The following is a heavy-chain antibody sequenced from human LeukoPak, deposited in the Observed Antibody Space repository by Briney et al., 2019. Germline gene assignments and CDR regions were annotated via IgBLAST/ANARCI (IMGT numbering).Heavy chain of an antibody. V-gene: IGHV3-74*01. J-gene: IGHJ3*02. D-gene: IGHD2-15*01. CDR2: IITDGSST. CDR1: GFTFSSYW. CDR3: AKSSKNCSGGSCSGFDAFDI. Sequence: PGGALRLSCAASGFTFSSYWMHWVRQAPGKGLVGVSRIITDGSSTTYADSVRGRFTISRDNAKNTLYLQMNSLRVEDTAVFYCAKSSKNCSGGSCSGFDAFDIWGQGTMVTVSS.